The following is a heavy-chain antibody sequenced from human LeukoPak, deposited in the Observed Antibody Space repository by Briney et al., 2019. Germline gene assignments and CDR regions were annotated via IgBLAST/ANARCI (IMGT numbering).Heavy chain of an antibody. CDR2: VYHGGSS. V-gene: IGHV4-38-2*02. CDR1: GYSISSGFY. CDR3: ARNEYYDSWSGYLGYFDY. J-gene: IGHJ4*02. D-gene: IGHD3-3*01. Sequence: PSETLSLTCTVSGYSISSGFYWGWIRQPPGKGLEWIGNVYHGGSSYFNPSLKSRVTISVDTSKNQFSLNLSSVTAADTAVYYCARNEYYDSWSGYLGYFDYWGQGTLVTVSS.